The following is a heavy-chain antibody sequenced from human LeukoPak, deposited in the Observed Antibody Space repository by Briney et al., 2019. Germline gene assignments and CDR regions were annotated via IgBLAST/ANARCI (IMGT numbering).Heavy chain of an antibody. V-gene: IGHV4-38-2*02. CDR3: AREDYDSSGYYRPF. Sequence: SETLSLTCVVSGYSISSGYYWGWIRQPPGKGLEWIGSIYHSGSTYYKPSLKSRVTISVDTSKNQFSLKLNSVTAADTAVYYCAREDYDSSGYYRPFWGQGTLVTVAS. D-gene: IGHD3-22*01. CDR2: IYHSGST. CDR1: GYSISSGYY. J-gene: IGHJ1*01.